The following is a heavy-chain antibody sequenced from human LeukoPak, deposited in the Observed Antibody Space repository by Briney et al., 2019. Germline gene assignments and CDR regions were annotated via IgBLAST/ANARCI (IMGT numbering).Heavy chain of an antibody. CDR3: AKMYVWGSYRYTDFDY. J-gene: IGHJ4*02. Sequence: GASLRPSCAASGFTFSSYAMSWVRQAPGKGLEWVSAISGSGGSTYYADSVKGRFTIYRDNSKNTLYLQMNSLRAEDTAVYYCAKMYVWGSYRYTDFDYWGQGTLVTVSS. CDR2: ISGSGGST. CDR1: GFTFSSYA. D-gene: IGHD3-16*02. V-gene: IGHV3-23*01.